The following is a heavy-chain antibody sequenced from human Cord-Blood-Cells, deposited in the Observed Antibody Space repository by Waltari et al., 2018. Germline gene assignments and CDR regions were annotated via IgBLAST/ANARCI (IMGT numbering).Heavy chain of an antibody. Sequence: QVQLQQWGAGMLKPSETLSPTCAVNGWYFSGYNGIWLRQPPGKGLEWVGEINHSGSTNYNPSLKSRVTISVDTSKNQFSLKLSSVTAADTAVYYCARFAGAAAGYWGQGTLVTVSS. D-gene: IGHD6-13*01. CDR3: ARFAGAAAGY. J-gene: IGHJ4*02. CDR2: INHSGST. CDR1: GWYFSGYN. V-gene: IGHV4-34*01.